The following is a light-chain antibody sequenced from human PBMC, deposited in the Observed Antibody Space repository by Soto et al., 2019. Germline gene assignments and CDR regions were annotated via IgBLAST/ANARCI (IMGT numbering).Light chain of an antibody. CDR2: LNNDGSH. CDR1: SGHSSYA. Sequence: QPVLTQPPSASASLGASVKLTCTLRSGHSSYAIAWHQKQPEKGPRSLMELNNDGSHTTGDGIPDRFSGSSSGAERYLIISSLQAEDEADYYCQTWGSGFQVFGGGTKLTVL. CDR3: QTWGSGFQV. J-gene: IGLJ2*01. V-gene: IGLV4-69*01.